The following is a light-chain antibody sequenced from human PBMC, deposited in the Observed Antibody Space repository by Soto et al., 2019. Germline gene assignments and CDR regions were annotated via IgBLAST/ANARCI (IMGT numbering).Light chain of an antibody. Sequence: QSVLIQPPSVSGTPGQRVIISCSGSSSNIGSNSANWYQQLPGTAPGLLIYGDNKRPSTVTGRFSGSKSGTSASLAISGLEAGDEADYYCAAWDERLKGWMFGGGTKLTVL. CDR1: SSNIGSNS. J-gene: IGLJ3*02. CDR3: AAWDERLKGWM. V-gene: IGLV1-44*01. CDR2: GDN.